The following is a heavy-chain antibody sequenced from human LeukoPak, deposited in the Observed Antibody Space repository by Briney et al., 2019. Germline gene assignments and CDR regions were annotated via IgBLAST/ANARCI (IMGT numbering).Heavy chain of an antibody. J-gene: IGHJ4*02. D-gene: IGHD2-2*01. V-gene: IGHV4-34*01. CDR3: AIEDIVVVSAATATVSDY. CDR2: INHSGST. Sequence: SETLSLTCAVYGGSFSGYYWSWIRQPPGKGLEWIGEINHSGSTNYNPSLKSRVTISVDTSKNQFSLKLSSVTAADTAVYYCAIEDIVVVSAATATVSDYWGQGTLVTVSS. CDR1: GGSFSGYY.